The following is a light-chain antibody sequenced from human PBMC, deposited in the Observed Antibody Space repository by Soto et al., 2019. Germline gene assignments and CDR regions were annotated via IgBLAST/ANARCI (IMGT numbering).Light chain of an antibody. CDR3: AAWDDSLNGWV. J-gene: IGLJ3*02. CDR1: SSNIGSNT. CDR2: SNN. V-gene: IGLV1-44*01. Sequence: QSVLTQPPSASGSPGQRVTISCSGSSSNIGSNTVNWYQQLPGTAPKLLIYSNNQRPSGVPDPFSGSKSGTSASLAISGLQYEDEADYYCAAWDDSLNGWVFGGGTKLTVL.